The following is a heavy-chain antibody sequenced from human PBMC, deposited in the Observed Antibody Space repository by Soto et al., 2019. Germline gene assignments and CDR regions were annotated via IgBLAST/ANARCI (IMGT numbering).Heavy chain of an antibody. Sequence: GESLKISCQASGYTFTKYWVGWVRQMPGKGLEWMGIIYPDDSDTRYSPSFQGHVTISADKSISTAYLQWSSLKASDSATYYWARRDMMTGYVYFDYWGQGTQVTFSS. V-gene: IGHV5-51*01. CDR2: IYPDDSDT. CDR3: ARRDMMTGYVYFDY. D-gene: IGHD3-9*01. CDR1: GYTFTKYW. J-gene: IGHJ4*02.